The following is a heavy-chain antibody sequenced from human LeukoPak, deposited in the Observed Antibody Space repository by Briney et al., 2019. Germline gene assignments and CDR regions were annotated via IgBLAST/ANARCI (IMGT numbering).Heavy chain of an antibody. CDR2: ISSSSTTI. CDR3: ARPNCGGTYGMDV. V-gene: IGHV3-48*02. CDR1: GFTFSSYS. Sequence: GGSLRLSCAASGFTFSSYSMIWVRQAPGKGLEWVSYISSSSTTIHYADSVEGRFTISRDNAKNSPYLQMDSLRDEDTAVYYCARPNCGGTYGMDVWGQGTTVTVSS. J-gene: IGHJ6*02. D-gene: IGHD2-21*01.